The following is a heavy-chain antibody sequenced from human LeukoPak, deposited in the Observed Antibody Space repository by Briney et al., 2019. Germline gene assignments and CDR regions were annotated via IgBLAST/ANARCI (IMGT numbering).Heavy chain of an antibody. CDR3: AKGWGDIVVVVAATAGAFDI. Sequence: QPGGSLRLSCAASGFTFSSYAMSWVRQAPGKGLEWVSAISGSGGSTYYADSVKGWFTISRDNSKNTLYLQMNSLRAEDTAVYYCAKGWGDIVVVVAATAGAFDIWGQGTMVTVSS. V-gene: IGHV3-23*01. CDR2: ISGSGGST. J-gene: IGHJ3*02. D-gene: IGHD2-15*01. CDR1: GFTFSSYA.